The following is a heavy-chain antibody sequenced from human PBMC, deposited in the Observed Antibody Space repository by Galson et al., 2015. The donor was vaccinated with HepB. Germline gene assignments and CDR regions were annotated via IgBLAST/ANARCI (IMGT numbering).Heavy chain of an antibody. D-gene: IGHD3-3*01. CDR3: AKGKGVAYDLAPFDY. J-gene: IGHJ4*02. CDR2: ISGSGGST. Sequence: SLRLSCAASGFAFSSYAMSWVRQAPGKGLEWVSAISGSGGSTYYADSVKGRFTISRDNSKNTLYLQMNSLRAEDTAVYYCAKGKGVAYDLAPFDYWGQGTLVTVSS. CDR1: GFAFSSYA. V-gene: IGHV3-23*01.